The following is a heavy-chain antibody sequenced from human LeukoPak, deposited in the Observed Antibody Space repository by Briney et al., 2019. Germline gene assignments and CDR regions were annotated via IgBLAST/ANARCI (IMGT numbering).Heavy chain of an antibody. J-gene: IGHJ5*01. Sequence: GGSLRLSCAAFGFTVSSNYMSWVRQAPGKGLEWVSIIYIGGSTYYADSVKGRFTISRDNSKNTLYLQMNSLRAEDTAVYYCTWVGTTWFHSWGQGTLVTVSS. CDR1: GFTVSSNY. CDR2: IYIGGST. CDR3: TWVGTTWFHS. V-gene: IGHV3-66*01. D-gene: IGHD1-26*01.